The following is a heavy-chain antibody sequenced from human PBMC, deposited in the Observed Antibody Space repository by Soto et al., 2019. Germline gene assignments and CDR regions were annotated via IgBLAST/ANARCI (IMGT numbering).Heavy chain of an antibody. J-gene: IGHJ6*02. D-gene: IGHD3-10*01. V-gene: IGHV4-39*01. CDR3: ARHGGLWFGELLPSYYYYGMDV. Sequence: SETLSLTYTVSGGSISSSSYYWGWIRQPPGKGLEWIGSIYYSGSTYYNPSLKSRVTISVDTSKNQFSLKLSSVTAADTAVYYCARHGGLWFGELLPSYYYYGMDVWGQGTTVTVSS. CDR2: IYYSGST. CDR1: GGSISSSSYY.